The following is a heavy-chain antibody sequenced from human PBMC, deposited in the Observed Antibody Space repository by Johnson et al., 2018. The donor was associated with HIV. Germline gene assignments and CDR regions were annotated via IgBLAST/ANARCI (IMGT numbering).Heavy chain of an antibody. J-gene: IGHJ3*02. V-gene: IGHV3-33*08. CDR3: ARDFGREWELDGAFDI. D-gene: IGHD1-26*01. Sequence: QVQLVESGGGLVKPGGSLRLSCAASGFTFTNAWMHWVRQAPGKGLDWVAFIRYDGSQKYHAESVKGRFTISSDNAKNALYLQMNSLRAEDTALYYCARDFGREWELDGAFDIWGQGTMVTVSS. CDR2: IRYDGSQK. CDR1: GFTFTNAW.